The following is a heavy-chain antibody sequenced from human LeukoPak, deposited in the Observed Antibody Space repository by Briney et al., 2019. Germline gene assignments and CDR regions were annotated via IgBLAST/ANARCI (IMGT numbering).Heavy chain of an antibody. V-gene: IGHV1-2*02. D-gene: IGHD6-6*01. CDR2: INPNSGGT. J-gene: IGHJ4*02. CDR1: GYTFTGYY. CDR3: ARWGRISIAARPGDY. Sequence: ASVTVSCKASGYTFTGYYMHWVRQAPGQGLEWMGWINPNSGGTNYAQKFQGRVTMTRDTSISTAYMELSRLRSDDTAVYYCARWGRISIAARPGDYWGQGTLVTVSS.